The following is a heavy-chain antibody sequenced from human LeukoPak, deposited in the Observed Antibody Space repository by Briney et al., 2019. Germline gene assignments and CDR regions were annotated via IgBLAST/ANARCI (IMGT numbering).Heavy chain of an antibody. CDR3: TTLNWWDYYMDV. CDR1: GFTFSGSA. D-gene: IGHD2-15*01. CDR2: IRSEANSYAT. Sequence: PGGSLRLSCAASGFTFSGSAMHWVRQASGKGLEWVGRIRSEANSYATAYAASVKGRFTISRDDSKNTAYLQMNSLKTEDTAVYYCTTLNWWDYYMDVWGKGTTVTISS. J-gene: IGHJ6*03. V-gene: IGHV3-73*01.